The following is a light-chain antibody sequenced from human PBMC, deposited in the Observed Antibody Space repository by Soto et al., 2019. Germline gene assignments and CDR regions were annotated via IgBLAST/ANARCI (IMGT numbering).Light chain of an antibody. V-gene: IGLV2-8*01. CDR1: SSDVGAYNY. CDR2: DVN. J-gene: IGLJ2*01. Sequence: QSALTQPPPASGSLGQSVTFSCTGTSSDVGAYNYVSWYQQHPGKAPTLVIYDVNKRPSGVPYRFSGSKSGNTASLTVSGLQAEDEADFYCSSYAGNNNFVFGGGTKLTVL. CDR3: SSYAGNNNFV.